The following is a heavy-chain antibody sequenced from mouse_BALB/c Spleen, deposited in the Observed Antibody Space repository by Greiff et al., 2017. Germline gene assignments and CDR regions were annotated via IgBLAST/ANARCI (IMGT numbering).Heavy chain of an antibody. D-gene: IGHD2-4*01. CDR3: ANIYYDYDRNAMDY. Sequence: VMLVESGPGLVAPSQSLSITYTVSGFSLTSYGVSWVRQPPGKGLEWLGVIWGDGSTNYHSALISRLSISKDNSKSQVFLKLNSLQTDDTATYYCANIYYDYDRNAMDYWGQGTSVTVSS. CDR1: GFSLTSYG. CDR2: IWGDGST. J-gene: IGHJ4*01. V-gene: IGHV2-3*01.